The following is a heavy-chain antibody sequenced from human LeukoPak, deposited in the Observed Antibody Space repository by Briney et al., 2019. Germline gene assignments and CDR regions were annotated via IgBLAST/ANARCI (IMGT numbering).Heavy chain of an antibody. CDR3: ARDDFWSGKNWFDP. Sequence: SETLSLTCAVYGGSFSGYYWSWIRQPPGKGLEWIGEINHSGSTNYNPSLKSRVTISIDTSKNQFSLKLTSVTAADRAVYYCARDDFWSGKNWFDPWGQGTLVTVSS. D-gene: IGHD3-3*01. CDR1: GGSFSGYY. V-gene: IGHV4-34*01. J-gene: IGHJ5*02. CDR2: INHSGST.